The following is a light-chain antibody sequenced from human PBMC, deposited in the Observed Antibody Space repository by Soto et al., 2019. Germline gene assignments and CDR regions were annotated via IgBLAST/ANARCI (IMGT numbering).Light chain of an antibody. CDR3: ETWYNNMLV. J-gene: IGLJ2*01. CDR2: LEVSGSY. CDR1: SGHSSYI. V-gene: IGLV4-60*02. Sequence: QSVLTQSSSASASLGSSVKLTCTLSSGHSSYIIAWHQQQPGKATRYLMKLEVSGSYNKVSGVPDRFSGYSSGADRYLTIYTLQFEDEADYYCETWYNNMLVFGGGTNQTVL.